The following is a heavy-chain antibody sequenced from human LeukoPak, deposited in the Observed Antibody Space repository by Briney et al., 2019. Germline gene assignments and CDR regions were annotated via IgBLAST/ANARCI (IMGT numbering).Heavy chain of an antibody. CDR3: ARGLVATQRGYYYYMDV. J-gene: IGHJ6*03. Sequence: GGSLRLSCAASGFTFSSYWMSWVRQAPGKGLEWVANIKQDGSEKYYVDSVKGRFTISSDNAKNSLYLQMNSLRAEDTAVYYCARGLVATQRGYYYYMDVWGKGTTVTVSS. CDR1: GFTFSSYW. CDR2: IKQDGSEK. V-gene: IGHV3-7*01. D-gene: IGHD5-12*01.